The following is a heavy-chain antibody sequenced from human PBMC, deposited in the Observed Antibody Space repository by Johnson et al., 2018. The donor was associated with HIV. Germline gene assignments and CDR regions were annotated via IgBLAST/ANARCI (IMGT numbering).Heavy chain of an antibody. V-gene: IGHV3-11*04. D-gene: IGHD1-26*01. Sequence: QVQLVESGGGLVKPGGSLRLSCAVSGFTFSDYYMSWIRQAPGKGLEWISYISGGGSAIYYADSVKGRFTISRDNAKNSLYLQMNSLRAEDTAVYYCARDRVGATAFDIWGQGTMAIVSS. CDR3: ARDRVGATAFDI. CDR1: GFTFSDYY. CDR2: ISGGGSAI. J-gene: IGHJ3*02.